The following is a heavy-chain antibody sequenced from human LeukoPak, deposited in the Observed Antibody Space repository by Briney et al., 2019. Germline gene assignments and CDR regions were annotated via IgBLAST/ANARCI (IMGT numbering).Heavy chain of an antibody. CDR2: IYPGDSDT. CDR3: ARHYRSTDYGDY. V-gene: IGHV5-51*01. D-gene: IGHD3-16*02. J-gene: IGHJ4*02. Sequence: GESLKISCKGSGYNFPIYWIGWVRQMPGKGLEWMGIIYPGDSDTRYSPSFQGQVTISADKSIGTAYLQWSSLKASDTAIYYCARHYRSTDYGDYWGQGTQVTVSS. CDR1: GYNFPIYW.